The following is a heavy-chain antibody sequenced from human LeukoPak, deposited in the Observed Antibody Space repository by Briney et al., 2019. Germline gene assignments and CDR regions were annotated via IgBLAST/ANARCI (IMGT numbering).Heavy chain of an antibody. CDR3: ARGSNITSRPVYFHDY. D-gene: IGHD6-6*01. CDR1: GFTFSSYW. J-gene: IGHJ4*02. CDR2: IKQRGSET. Sequence: TGGSLRLSCEASGFTFSSYWMSWVRQVPGKGLEWVANIKQRGSETYYADSVKGRFIISRDNAKRSLFIQMNSLTGDDTAVYYCARGSNITSRPVYFHDYWGQGALVTASS. V-gene: IGHV3-7*01.